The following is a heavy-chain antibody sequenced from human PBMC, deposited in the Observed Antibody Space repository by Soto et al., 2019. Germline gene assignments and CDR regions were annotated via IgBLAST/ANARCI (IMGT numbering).Heavy chain of an antibody. CDR3: ARGNAFYDY. CDR2: IYSGGNT. Sequence: EEQVVETGGGLVQPGGSLRLSCAASGFTVSSNYMNWVRQAPGKGLEWVSVIYSGGNTDYADSVKGRFTISRDNSKNTMYIQMNSLRAEDTAVYYCARGNAFYDYWGQGTLVTVSS. V-gene: IGHV3-53*02. CDR1: GFTVSSNY. D-gene: IGHD2-2*01. J-gene: IGHJ4*02.